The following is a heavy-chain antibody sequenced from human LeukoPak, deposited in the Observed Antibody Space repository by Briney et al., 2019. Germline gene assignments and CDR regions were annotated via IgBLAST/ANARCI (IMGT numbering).Heavy chain of an antibody. Sequence: GGSLRLSCAASGFTFSSYAMHWVRQAPGKGLEWVAVISYDGSNKCYADSVKGRFTISRDNSKNTLYLQMNSLRAEDTAVYYCARGLPNYTAMVPSSYWYFDLWGRGTLVTVSS. CDR2: ISYDGSNK. V-gene: IGHV3-30-3*01. D-gene: IGHD5-18*01. J-gene: IGHJ2*01. CDR3: ARGLPNYTAMVPSSYWYFDL. CDR1: GFTFSSYA.